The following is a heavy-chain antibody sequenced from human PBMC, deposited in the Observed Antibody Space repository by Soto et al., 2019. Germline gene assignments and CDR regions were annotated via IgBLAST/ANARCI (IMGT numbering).Heavy chain of an antibody. Sequence: SVKVSCKASGGTFSSYAISWVRQAPGQGLEWMGGIIPIFGTANYAQKFQGRVTITADESTSTAYMELSSLRSEDTAVYYCARFKYSGSYYAGWFDPWGQGTLVTVSS. CDR2: IIPIFGTA. V-gene: IGHV1-69*13. J-gene: IGHJ5*02. CDR1: GGTFSSYA. D-gene: IGHD1-26*01. CDR3: ARFKYSGSYYAGWFDP.